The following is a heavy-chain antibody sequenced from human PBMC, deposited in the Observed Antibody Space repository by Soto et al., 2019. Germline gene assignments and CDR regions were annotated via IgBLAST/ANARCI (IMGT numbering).Heavy chain of an antibody. CDR3: DKGSFGFDY. CDR1: GFTFRNFW. V-gene: IGHV3-74*01. D-gene: IGHD2-15*01. J-gene: IGHJ4*02. CDR2: ISPDGITT. Sequence: GGSLRLSCAASGFTFRNFWMHWVRQAPGKGLVWVSRISPDGITTSYADSVKGRFTISRDNAKSTLYLQMNSLRAEDTAIYYCDKGSFGFDYWGQGTLVTVSS.